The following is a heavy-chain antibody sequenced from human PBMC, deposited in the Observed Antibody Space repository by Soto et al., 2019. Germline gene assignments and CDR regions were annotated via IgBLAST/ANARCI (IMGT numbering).Heavy chain of an antibody. CDR2: ISWNSGSI. CDR1: GFTFDDYA. D-gene: IGHD3-9*01. CDR3: AKDYYDILTGYSPYYYYGMDV. Sequence: PGGSLRLSCAASGFTFDDYATHWVRQAPGKGLEWVSGISWNSGSIGYADSVKGRFTISRDNAKNSLYLQMNSLRAGDTALYYCAKDYYDILTGYSPYYYYGMDVWGQGTTVTVSS. J-gene: IGHJ6*02. V-gene: IGHV3-9*01.